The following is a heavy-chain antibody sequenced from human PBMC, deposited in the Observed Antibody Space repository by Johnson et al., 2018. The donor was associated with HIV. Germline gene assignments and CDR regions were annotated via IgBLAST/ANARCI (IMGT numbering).Heavy chain of an antibody. Sequence: MQLVESGGGVVQRGGSLRLSCAASGFTFSSYAMSWVRQAPGKGLEWVSAISGSGGSTYYADSVKGRFTISRDNSKNTLYLQMNSLRDDDMAVYYCARGQGGIQLWFDGFDIWGQGTMVTVSS. D-gene: IGHD5-18*01. CDR3: ARGQGGIQLWFDGFDI. CDR2: ISGSGGST. CDR1: GFTFSSYA. V-gene: IGHV3-23*04. J-gene: IGHJ3*02.